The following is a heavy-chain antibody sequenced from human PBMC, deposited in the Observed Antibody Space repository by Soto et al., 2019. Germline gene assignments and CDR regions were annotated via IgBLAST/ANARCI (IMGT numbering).Heavy chain of an antibody. CDR2: MNPNSGNT. D-gene: IGHD6-13*01. Sequence: QVQLVQSGAEVKKPGASVKVSCKASGYTFTSYDINWVRQATGQGLEWMGWMNPNSGNTGYAQKFQGRVTMTRNTSISTAYMELSSLRSEDTAVYYCASMFREGSSWYFRRAFDIWGQGTMVTVSS. CDR1: GYTFTSYD. V-gene: IGHV1-8*01. CDR3: ASMFREGSSWYFRRAFDI. J-gene: IGHJ3*02.